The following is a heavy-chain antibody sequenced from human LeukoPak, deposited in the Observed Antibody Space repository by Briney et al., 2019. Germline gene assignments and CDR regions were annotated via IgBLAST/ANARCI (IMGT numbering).Heavy chain of an antibody. Sequence: SETLALTCSVSGGSISSSSYYWGWIRQSPGKGLEWIGSMYYRGTTYENSSLKSRLTLSIDTSNNQFSLKLTSVTAADTAVYFCAREYSRSVVAGSRPDLWGQGLLATVSS. V-gene: IGHV4-39*02. CDR3: AREYSRSVVAGSRPDL. CDR1: GGSISSSSYY. D-gene: IGHD2-21*01. J-gene: IGHJ4*02. CDR2: MYYRGTT.